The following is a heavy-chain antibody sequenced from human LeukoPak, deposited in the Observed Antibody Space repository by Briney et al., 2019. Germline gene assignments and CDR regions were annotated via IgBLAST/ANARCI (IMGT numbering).Heavy chain of an antibody. CDR1: RVNFNNCW. V-gene: IGHV3-7*05. CDR2: IKQDGSDK. D-gene: IGHD6-19*01. Sequence: GGSLRLSCAASRVNFNNCWLTWVRQAPGKGLEWVANIKQDGSDKYYVDSVKGRFTISRDNAKNSLYLQMNSLRAEDTAVYYCALNWGKSSGWYTGGFDYWGQGTLVTVSS. CDR3: ALNWGKSSGWYTGGFDY. J-gene: IGHJ4*02.